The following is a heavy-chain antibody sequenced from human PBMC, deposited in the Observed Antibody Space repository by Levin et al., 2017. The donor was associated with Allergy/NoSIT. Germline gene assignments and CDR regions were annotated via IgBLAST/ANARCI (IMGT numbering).Heavy chain of an antibody. CDR3: AREGVVPAARLGDGFDI. CDR1: GGSFSGNY. D-gene: IGHD2-2*01. V-gene: IGHV4-34*01. Sequence: PSETLSLTCAVYGGSFSGNYWSWIRQPPGEGLEWIGEINDSGSTNYNPSFKSRVTISVDTSKNQFSLKLSSVTAADTAVYYCAREGVVPAARLGDGFDIWGQGTMVTVSS. J-gene: IGHJ3*02. CDR2: INDSGST.